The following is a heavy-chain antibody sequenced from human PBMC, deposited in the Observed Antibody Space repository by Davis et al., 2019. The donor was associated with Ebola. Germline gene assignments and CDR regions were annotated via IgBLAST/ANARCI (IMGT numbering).Heavy chain of an antibody. D-gene: IGHD3-3*01. J-gene: IGHJ3*02. V-gene: IGHV3-53*01. CDR2: IYSGGST. Sequence: GGSLRLSCAASGFTVSSNYMSWVRQAPGKGLEWVSVIYSGGSTYYADSVKGRFTISRDNSKNTLYLQMNSLRAEDTAVYYCARATIFGVVITESDAFDIWGQGTMVTVSS. CDR1: GFTVSSNY. CDR3: ARATIFGVVITESDAFDI.